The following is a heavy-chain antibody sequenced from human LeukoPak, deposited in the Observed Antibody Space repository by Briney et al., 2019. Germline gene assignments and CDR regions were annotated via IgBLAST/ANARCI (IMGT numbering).Heavy chain of an antibody. CDR1: GFTFSSYA. V-gene: IGHV3-48*03. Sequence: PGGSLRLSCAASGFTFSSYAMSWVRQAPGKGLEWVSYISSGGSNVNYADSVKGRFLISRDNAKNSLYLQMNSLRAEDTAVYYCARRFKGAMDVWGQGTTGTVSS. CDR3: ARRFKGAMDV. J-gene: IGHJ6*02. CDR2: ISSGGSNV.